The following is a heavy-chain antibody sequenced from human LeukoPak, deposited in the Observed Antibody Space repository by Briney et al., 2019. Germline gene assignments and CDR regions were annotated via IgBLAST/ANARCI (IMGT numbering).Heavy chain of an antibody. J-gene: IGHJ4*02. Sequence: GSLRLTRATSGFTFSSYWMSWVRQAPGKGLEWVANIKQDGSEKYYVDSVKGRFTISRDNAKNSLYLQMNSLRAEDTAVYYCARDLRESFDYWGQGTLVTVSS. D-gene: IGHD3-10*01. V-gene: IGHV3-7*01. CDR2: IKQDGSEK. CDR1: GFTFSSYW. CDR3: ARDLRESFDY.